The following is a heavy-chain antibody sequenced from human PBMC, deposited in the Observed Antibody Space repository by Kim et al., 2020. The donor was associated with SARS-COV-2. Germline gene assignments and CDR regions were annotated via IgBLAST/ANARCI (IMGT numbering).Heavy chain of an antibody. J-gene: IGHJ1*01. CDR3: ASWGSSSFKYFQH. CDR2: IYYSGST. V-gene: IGHV4-59*01. Sequence: SETLSLTCTVSGGSISSYYWSWIRQPPGKGLEWIGYIYYSGSTNYNPSLKSRVTISVDTSKNQFSLKLSSVTAADTAVYYCASWGSSSFKYFQHWGQGTLVTVSS. D-gene: IGHD6-6*01. CDR1: GGSISSYY.